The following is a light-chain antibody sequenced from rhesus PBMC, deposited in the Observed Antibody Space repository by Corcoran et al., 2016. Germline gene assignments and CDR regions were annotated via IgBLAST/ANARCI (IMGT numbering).Light chain of an antibody. Sequence: DIQMTQSPSSLSASVGDKVTITCRASQGISSWLAWYQQKPGKAPKLLIYAASRLQSGVPTRFSGSGSVTDYTLTISSLQPEDFATYYCQQGYNTPTFGQGTKVEIK. V-gene: IGKV1-18*01. J-gene: IGKJ1*01. CDR1: QGISSW. CDR3: QQGYNTPT. CDR2: AAS.